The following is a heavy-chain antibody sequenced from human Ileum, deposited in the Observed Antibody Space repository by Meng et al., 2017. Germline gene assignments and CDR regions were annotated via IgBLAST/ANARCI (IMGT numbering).Heavy chain of an antibody. CDR2: ISAYNGNT. CDR1: GYTFTSYG. V-gene: IGHV1-18*01. D-gene: IGHD3-22*01. J-gene: IGHJ5*02. Sequence: ASVKVSCKASGYTFTSYGISWVRQAPGQGLEWMGWISAYNGNTNYAQKLQGRVTMTTDTSTSTAYMELRSLRSDDTAVYYCARGRDYYDSSGYYNNWFDPWGQGTLVTVSS. CDR3: ARGRDYYDSSGYYNNWFDP.